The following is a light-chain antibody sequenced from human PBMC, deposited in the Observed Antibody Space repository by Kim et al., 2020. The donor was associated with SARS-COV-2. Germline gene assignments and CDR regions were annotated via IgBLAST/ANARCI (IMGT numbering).Light chain of an antibody. CDR2: DSS. CDR3: QSYDSGLGGWV. J-gene: IGLJ3*02. Sequence: KLTISCTGSTSNIGARYHVPWYQQFPGAAPHRLIYDSSTRPSGVPDRCSDSKAGTAAGLDITGLQAKDVADYICQSYDSGLGGWVFGGGTQLTVL. V-gene: IGLV1-40*01. CDR1: TSNIGARYH.